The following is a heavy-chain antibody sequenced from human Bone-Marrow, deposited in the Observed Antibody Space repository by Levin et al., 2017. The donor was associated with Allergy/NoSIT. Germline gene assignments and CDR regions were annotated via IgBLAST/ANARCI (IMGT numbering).Heavy chain of an antibody. D-gene: IGHD6-25*01. V-gene: IGHV3-30*09. J-gene: IGHJ4*02. CDR1: GFSFSTYV. Sequence: PGESLKISCAASGFSFSTYVFHWVRQAPGKGLEWVAVMSDDGTTKFYADSVNGRFAISRDNSKNTVYLHMKSLRTDDSAVYYCTRLDYWGRGTLVAVSS. CDR3: TRLDY. CDR2: MSDDGTTK.